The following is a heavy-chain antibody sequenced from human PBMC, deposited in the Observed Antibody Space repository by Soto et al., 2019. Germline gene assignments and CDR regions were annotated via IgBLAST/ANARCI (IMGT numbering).Heavy chain of an antibody. D-gene: IGHD3-10*01. CDR3: ASAGYYGSGFYYYYMDV. Sequence: SETLSLTCTVSGGSISSYYWSWVRQPPGKGLEWIGYIYYSGSTNYNPSLKSRVTISVDTSKNQFSLKLSSVTAADTAVYYCASAGYYGSGFYYYYMDVWGTGTTVTVSS. CDR1: GGSISSYY. V-gene: IGHV4-59*01. J-gene: IGHJ6*03. CDR2: IYYSGST.